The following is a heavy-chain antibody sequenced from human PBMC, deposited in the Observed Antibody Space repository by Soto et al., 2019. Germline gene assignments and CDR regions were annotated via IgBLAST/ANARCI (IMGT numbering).Heavy chain of an antibody. V-gene: IGHV3-23*01. D-gene: IGHD2-8*02. Sequence: GGSLRLSCAASGFICSSYDMRWVRQAPGKGLEWVSTILVGGSTHYADSVRGRFTISRDRSKNTVYLQMNSLTAGDTAVYYCAKATATGGGAFDICGQGTIVTVSS. CDR2: ILVGGST. CDR1: GFICSSYD. CDR3: AKATATGGGAFDI. J-gene: IGHJ3*02.